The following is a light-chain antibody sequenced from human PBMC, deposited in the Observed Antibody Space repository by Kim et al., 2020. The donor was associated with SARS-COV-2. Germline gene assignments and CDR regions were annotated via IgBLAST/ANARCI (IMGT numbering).Light chain of an antibody. CDR1: SLRSYY. Sequence: SSELTQDPAVSVALGQTVRITCQGDSLRSYYASWYQQKPGQAPVLVIYGKNNRPSGIQDRFSGSSSGNTASLTITGAQAEDEADYYCNSRDSSGNHHVVFGGGTQLTVL. CDR2: GKN. J-gene: IGLJ2*01. CDR3: NSRDSSGNHHVV. V-gene: IGLV3-19*01.